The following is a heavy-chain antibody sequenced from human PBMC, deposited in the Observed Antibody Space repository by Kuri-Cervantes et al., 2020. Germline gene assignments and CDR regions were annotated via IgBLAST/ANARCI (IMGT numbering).Heavy chain of an antibody. CDR1: GGSFSSYY. CDR2: IYHSGST. D-gene: IGHD1-26*01. CDR3: ARAQWERGMDV. V-gene: IGHV4-59*01. Sequence: SETLSLTCAVYGGSFSSYYWSWIRQPPGKGLEWIGYIYHSGSTNYNPSLKSRVTISVDTSKNQFSLKLSSVTAADTAVYYCARAQWERGMDVWGQGTTVTVSS. J-gene: IGHJ6*02.